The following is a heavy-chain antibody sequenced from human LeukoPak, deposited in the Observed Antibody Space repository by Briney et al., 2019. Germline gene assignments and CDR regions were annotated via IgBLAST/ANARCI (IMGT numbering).Heavy chain of an antibody. Sequence: SQTLSLTRTVSGGSISSYYWSWIRQPAGKGLEWIGRIYTSGSTNYNPSLKSRVTMSVDTSKNQFSLKLSSVTAADTAVYYCARGTPYGDYTDGSVDYWGQGTLVTVSS. CDR1: GGSISSYY. CDR3: ARGTPYGDYTDGSVDY. D-gene: IGHD4-17*01. J-gene: IGHJ4*02. V-gene: IGHV4-4*07. CDR2: IYTSGST.